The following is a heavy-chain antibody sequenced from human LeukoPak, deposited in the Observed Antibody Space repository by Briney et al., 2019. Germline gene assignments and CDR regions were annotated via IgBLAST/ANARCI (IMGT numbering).Heavy chain of an antibody. Sequence: GESLRLSCKASGFRFSGYNMIWVRQAPGKGLEWVSSISTSSSYIYYADSVKGRFTVSRDNARSALFLHMNSLRVDDTALYYCVRDVNNYGGHAGYHWGQGTRVTVSS. J-gene: IGHJ4*01. CDR1: GFRFSGYN. D-gene: IGHD4/OR15-4a*01. CDR3: VRDVNNYGGHAGYH. CDR2: ISTSSSYI. V-gene: IGHV3-21*01.